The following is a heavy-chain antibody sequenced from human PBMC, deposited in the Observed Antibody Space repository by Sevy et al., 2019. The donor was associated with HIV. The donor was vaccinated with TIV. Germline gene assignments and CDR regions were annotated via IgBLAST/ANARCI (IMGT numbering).Heavy chain of an antibody. D-gene: IGHD3-3*01. J-gene: IGHJ6*02. V-gene: IGHV3-73*01. Sequence: GGSLRLSCAASGFTFSGSAMHWVRQASGKGLEWVGRIRSKANSYATAYAASVKGRFTISRDDSKNTAYLQMNSLKTEDTAVYYCARAFITIFGVVDYGMDVWGQGTTVTVSS. CDR1: GFTFSGSA. CDR3: ARAFITIFGVVDYGMDV. CDR2: IRSKANSYAT.